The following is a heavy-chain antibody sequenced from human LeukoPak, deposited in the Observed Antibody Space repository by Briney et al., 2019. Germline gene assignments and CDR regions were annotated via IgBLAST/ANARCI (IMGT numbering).Heavy chain of an antibody. CDR2: ISSSSSYI. Sequence: TGGSLRLSCTASGFTFSRNNMHWVRQAPGKGLEWVSSISSSSSYIHYADSLKGRFTISRDTSKNTLYLQMNSLRPEDTAVFYCARAAHRGFSFDYWGQGTLVTVSS. CDR1: GFTFSRNN. V-gene: IGHV3-21*01. D-gene: IGHD3-10*01. CDR3: ARAAHRGFSFDY. J-gene: IGHJ4*02.